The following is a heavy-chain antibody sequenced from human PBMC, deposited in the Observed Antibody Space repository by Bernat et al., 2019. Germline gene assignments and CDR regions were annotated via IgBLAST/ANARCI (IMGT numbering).Heavy chain of an antibody. J-gene: IGHJ4*02. D-gene: IGHD3-3*01. CDR1: GFTFGDYA. V-gene: IGHV3-49*04. Sequence: EVQLVESGGGLVQPGRSLRLSCTASGFTFGDYAMSWVRQAPGKGLKWVGFIRSKAYGGTTEYAASVKGRFTISRDDSKSIAYLQMNSLKTEDTAVYYCTRNNYDFWSGYYLLFDYWGQGTLVTVSS. CDR3: TRNNYDFWSGYYLLFDY. CDR2: IRSKAYGGTT.